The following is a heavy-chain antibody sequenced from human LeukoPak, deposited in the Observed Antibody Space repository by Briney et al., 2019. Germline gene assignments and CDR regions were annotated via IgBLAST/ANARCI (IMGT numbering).Heavy chain of an antibody. CDR1: GFTFSSYA. CDR2: ISGSGGST. J-gene: IGHJ4*02. CDR3: TTEIADYYSSGDY. D-gene: IGHD6-19*01. Sequence: PGGSLRLSCAASGFTFSSYAMSWVRQAPGKGLEWVSAISGSGGSTYYADSVKGRFTISRDNSKNTLYLQMNSLKTEDTAVYYCTTEIADYYSSGDYWGQGTLVTVSS. V-gene: IGHV3-23*01.